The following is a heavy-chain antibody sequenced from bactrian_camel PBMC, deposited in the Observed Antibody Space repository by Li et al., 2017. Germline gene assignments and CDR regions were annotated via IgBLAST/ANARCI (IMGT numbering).Heavy chain of an antibody. J-gene: IGHJ6*01. CDR3: AADVVCVEVVRGQMSVRDFDY. CDR1: GYASSSKC. V-gene: IGHV3S40*01. Sequence: DVQLVESGGGSVQAGGSLTLSCAVSGYASSSKCMAWFRQAGGAERELAAVIYFGGAGGDRTFHADSVKGRFTISHDHAANMVYLQMNSLKPEDTGMYYCAADVVCVEVVRGQMSVRDFDYWGQGTQVTVS. CDR2: IYFGGAGGDRT. D-gene: IGHD1*01.